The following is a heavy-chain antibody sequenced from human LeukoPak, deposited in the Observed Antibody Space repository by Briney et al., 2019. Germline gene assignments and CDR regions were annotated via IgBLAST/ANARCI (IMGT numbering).Heavy chain of an antibody. CDR2: INSDGSST. D-gene: IGHD3-3*01. CDR1: GFTFSSYW. V-gene: IGHV3-74*01. CDR3: ARVHITGYDFWSG. J-gene: IGHJ4*02. Sequence: GGSLRLSCAASGFTFSSYWMHWVRQAPGKGLVWVSRINSDGSSTTYADSVKGRSTISRDNAKNTLYLQMNSLRAEDTAVYYCARVHITGYDFWSGWGQGTLVTVSS.